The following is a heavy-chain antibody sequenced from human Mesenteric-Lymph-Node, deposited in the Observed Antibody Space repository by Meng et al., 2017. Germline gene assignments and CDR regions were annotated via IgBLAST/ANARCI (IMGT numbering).Heavy chain of an antibody. CDR1: GSTSENFW. Sequence: GGSRRPSWAASGSTSENFWMSWVRQAGGRGMEWVANIKPDGSEEYYVDSVEGQFTVSRDNAKNTLFLQIYSLRAEDTAVYYCARDNGYNTVDYWGQGTLVTVSS. D-gene: IGHD5-24*01. CDR2: IKPDGSEE. V-gene: IGHV3-7*01. CDR3: ARDNGYNTVDY. J-gene: IGHJ4*02.